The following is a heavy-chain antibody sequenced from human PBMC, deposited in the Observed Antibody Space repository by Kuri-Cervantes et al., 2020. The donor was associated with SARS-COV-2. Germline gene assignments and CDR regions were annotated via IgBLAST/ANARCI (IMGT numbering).Heavy chain of an antibody. D-gene: IGHD3-16*01. CDR2: IRSKAYGGTT. J-gene: IGHJ4*02. V-gene: IGHV3-49*03. Sequence: GESLKISCTASGFTFGDYAMSWFRQAPGKGLEWVGFIRSKAYGGTTEYAASVKGRFTISRDDSKSIAYLQMNSLKAGDTAVYYCTWGIGDGWGFDYWGQGTLVTVSS. CDR3: TWGIGDGWGFDY. CDR1: GFTFGDYA.